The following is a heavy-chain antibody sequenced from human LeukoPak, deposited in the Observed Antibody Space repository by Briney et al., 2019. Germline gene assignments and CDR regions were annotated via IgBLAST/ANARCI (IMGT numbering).Heavy chain of an antibody. CDR3: ARDKYYYDSSGYYTGYYFDY. CDR1: GGTFSSYA. Sequence: ASVKLSCKASGGTFSSYAISWVRQAPGQGLEWMGGIIPIFGTANYAQKFQGRVTITADESTSTAYMELSSMRSEDTAVYYCARDKYYYDSSGYYTGYYFDYWGQGTLVTVSS. CDR2: IIPIFGTA. J-gene: IGHJ4*02. V-gene: IGHV1-69*01. D-gene: IGHD3-22*01.